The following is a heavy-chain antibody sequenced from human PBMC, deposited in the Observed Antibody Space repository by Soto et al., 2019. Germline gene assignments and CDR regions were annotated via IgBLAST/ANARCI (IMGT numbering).Heavy chain of an antibody. CDR2: IGSAGDP. Sequence: GGSLSLSCAASGFTFSSSDMHWVRQATGKGLEWVSGIGSAGDPYYAGSVKGRFTISRENAKNSLYLQMNSLRAGDTAVYYCARWNCQQPDFDSWGQGTLVTVSS. CDR3: ARWNCQQPDFDS. D-gene: IGHD1-7*01. J-gene: IGHJ4*02. CDR1: GFTFSSSD. V-gene: IGHV3-13*05.